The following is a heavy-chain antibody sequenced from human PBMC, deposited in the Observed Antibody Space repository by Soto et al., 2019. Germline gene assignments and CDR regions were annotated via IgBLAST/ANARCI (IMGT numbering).Heavy chain of an antibody. J-gene: IGHJ4*02. D-gene: IGHD2-8*01. CDR1: GFTFSSYA. Sequence: EVQLLESGGGLVQPGGSLRLSCAASGFTFSSYAMSWVRQAPGTGLEWVSAISGSGGSTYYADSVKGRFTISRDNSKDTLYLQMNRLRAEDTAVYYCAKGYCTNGVCYLIGMVRHYYFDYWGQGTLVTVSS. CDR3: AKGYCTNGVCYLIGMVRHYYFDY. V-gene: IGHV3-23*01. CDR2: ISGSGGST.